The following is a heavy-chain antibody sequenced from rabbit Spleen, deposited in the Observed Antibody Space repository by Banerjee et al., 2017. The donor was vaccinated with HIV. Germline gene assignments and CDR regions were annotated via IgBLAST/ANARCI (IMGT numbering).Heavy chain of an antibody. CDR3: ARDTGTSFSSYGMDL. Sequence: QEQLEESGGGLVQPEGSLTLTCTASGFSFSSSYYMCWVRQAPGKGLEWIACIYGGSSGTTYYASWAKGRFTISKISSTTVTLQMTSLTAADTATYFCARDTGTSFSSYGMDLWGQGTLVTVS. CDR1: GFSFSSSYY. D-gene: IGHD7-1*01. V-gene: IGHV1S45*01. J-gene: IGHJ6*01. CDR2: IYGGSSGTT.